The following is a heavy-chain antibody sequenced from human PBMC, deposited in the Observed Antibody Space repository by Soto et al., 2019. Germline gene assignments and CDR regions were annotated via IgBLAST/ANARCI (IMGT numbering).Heavy chain of an antibody. D-gene: IGHD2-8*02. J-gene: IGHJ6*02. Sequence: PGESLKISCKGFGYSFSNYWVSWVRQMPGKGLEGMGGIGPGDSPTSYNPSFPGHVTISVDWSINTAYLQWSSVKASDTAMYYCARPGADVVLLPAREPLYYYHYAMDVWGQGTTVTVSS. V-gene: IGHV5-10-1*01. CDR1: GYSFSNYW. CDR3: ARPGADVVLLPAREPLYYYHYAMDV. CDR2: IGPGDSPT.